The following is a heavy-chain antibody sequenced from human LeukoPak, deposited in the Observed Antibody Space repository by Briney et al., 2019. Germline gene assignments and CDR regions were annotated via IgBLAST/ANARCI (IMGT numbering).Heavy chain of an antibody. Sequence: GGSLRLSCAASGFTFSRHWMGWVRQAPGKGPEWVASIKQDGSQYYVDSVKGRFIISRDNAKNSLYLQMNSLRAEDTAVYYCAKDPSDFLVDCWGQGTLVTVSS. D-gene: IGHD2-21*02. CDR1: GFTFSRHW. V-gene: IGHV3-7*03. J-gene: IGHJ4*02. CDR2: IKQDGSQ. CDR3: AKDPSDFLVDC.